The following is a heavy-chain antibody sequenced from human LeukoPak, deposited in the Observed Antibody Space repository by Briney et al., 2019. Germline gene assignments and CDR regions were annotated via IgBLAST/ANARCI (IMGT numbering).Heavy chain of an antibody. CDR1: GYTFTSYY. Sequence: GSVKVSCKASGYTFTSYYMHWVRQAPGQGLEWMGIINPGGGSASYAQKFQGRVTMTRDTSTSTVYMNLSSLRSEDTAVYYCARDLSNSGNSYYFDYWGQGTLVTVSS. D-gene: IGHD4-23*01. CDR2: INPGGGSA. J-gene: IGHJ4*02. V-gene: IGHV1-46*01. CDR3: ARDLSNSGNSYYFDY.